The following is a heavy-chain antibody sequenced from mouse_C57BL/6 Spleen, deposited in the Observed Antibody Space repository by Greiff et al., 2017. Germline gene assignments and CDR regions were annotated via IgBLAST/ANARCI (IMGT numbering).Heavy chain of an antibody. CDR3: ARSSYFDV. CDR2: IYPGDGDT. Sequence: VKLVESGAELVKPGASVKISCKASGYAFSSYWMNWVKQRPGKGLEWIGQIYPGDGDTNYNGKFKGKATLTAYKSSSTAYMQHSSLPSEDSAVYFCARSSYFDVWGTGTTVTVSS. V-gene: IGHV1-80*01. J-gene: IGHJ1*03. CDR1: GYAFSSYW.